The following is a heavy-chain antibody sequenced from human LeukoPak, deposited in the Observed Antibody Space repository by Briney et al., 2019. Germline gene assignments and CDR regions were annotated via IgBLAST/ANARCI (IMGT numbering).Heavy chain of an antibody. CDR1: GFTFSNYW. J-gene: IGHJ4*02. D-gene: IGHD6-25*01. V-gene: IGHV3-7*05. CDR2: IKQDGNEK. CDR3: ARGLRGDHFDF. Sequence: GGSLRLSCAASGFTFSNYWMTWVRQAPGKGLEWVANIKQDGNEKYYVDSVKGRFTISRDSAESSLYLQMNSLSAEDTAVYYCARGLRGDHFDFWGQGTLVTVSS.